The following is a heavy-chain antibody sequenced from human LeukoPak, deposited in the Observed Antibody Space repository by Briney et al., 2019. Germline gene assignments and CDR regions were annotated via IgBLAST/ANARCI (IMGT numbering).Heavy chain of an antibody. V-gene: IGHV1-69*06. J-gene: IGHJ4*02. CDR1: GGTFSSYA. CDR3: ARDSGGSLPFDY. D-gene: IGHD1-26*01. CDR2: IIPIFGTA. Sequence: SVKVSCKASGGTFSSYAISWVRQAPGQGLEWMGGIIPIFGTANYAQKFQGRVTITADKSTSTAYMELSSLRSEDTAVYYCARDSGGSLPFDYWGQGTLVTVSS.